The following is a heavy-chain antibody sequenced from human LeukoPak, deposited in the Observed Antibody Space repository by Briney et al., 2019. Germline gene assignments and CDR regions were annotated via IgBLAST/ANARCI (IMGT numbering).Heavy chain of an antibody. D-gene: IGHD2-15*01. CDR3: ARVSIGSSSYDY. V-gene: IGHV3-74*01. Sequence: GGSLRLSCAASGFTFSRYWMLWVRQAPGKGLAWVSRINLDGSKTNYADSVKGRFTISRDNAKNTVYLQMSSLRADDTAVYYCARVSIGSSSYDYWGQGTLVTVSS. J-gene: IGHJ4*02. CDR1: GFTFSRYW. CDR2: INLDGSKT.